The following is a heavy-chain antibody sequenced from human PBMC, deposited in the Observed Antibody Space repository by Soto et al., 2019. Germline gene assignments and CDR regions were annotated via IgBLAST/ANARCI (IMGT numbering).Heavy chain of an antibody. CDR2: INPNSGGT. CDR1: GYTFTSYY. D-gene: IGHD5-12*01. CDR3: AVRGYSGYDLHFDY. J-gene: IGHJ4*02. V-gene: IGHV1-2*04. Sequence: ASVKVSCKASGYTFTSYYMHWVRQAPGQGLEWMGWINPNSGGTNYAQKFQGWVTMTRDTSISTAYMELSRLRSDDTAVYYCAVRGYSGYDLHFDYWGQGTLVTVSS.